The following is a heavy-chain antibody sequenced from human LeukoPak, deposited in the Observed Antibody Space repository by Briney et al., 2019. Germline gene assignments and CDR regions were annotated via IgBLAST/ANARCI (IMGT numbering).Heavy chain of an antibody. D-gene: IGHD2/OR15-2a*01. Sequence: GGSLRLSCAASGFTFSSYWMHWVRQAPGKGLVWVSRINSDGSSTSYADSVKGRFTISSDNAKNTLYLQMNSRSAVDTAVYCYARDNSARAASWGQGNLVTVSS. CDR3: ARDNSARAAS. J-gene: IGHJ5*02. CDR2: INSDGSST. CDR1: GFTFSSYW. V-gene: IGHV3-74*01.